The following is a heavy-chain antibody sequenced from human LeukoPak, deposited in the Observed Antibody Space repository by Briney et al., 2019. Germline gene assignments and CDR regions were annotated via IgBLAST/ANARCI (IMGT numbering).Heavy chain of an antibody. D-gene: IGHD3-10*01. V-gene: IGHV5-51*01. CDR3: ATAKGADFITMVRGSMGGAFDI. Sequence: GESLKISCSGSGWSFTTYWIGWVRQMPGKGLEWMGSIYPGDSDTRYSPSFQGQVTISVDKSISTAYLQWSSLKASDTAMYYCATAKGADFITMVRGSMGGAFDIWGQGTMVTVSS. CDR1: GWSFTTYW. CDR2: IYPGDSDT. J-gene: IGHJ3*02.